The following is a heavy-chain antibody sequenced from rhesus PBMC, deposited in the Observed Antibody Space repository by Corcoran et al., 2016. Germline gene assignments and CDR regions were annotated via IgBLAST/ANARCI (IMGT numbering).Heavy chain of an antibody. CDR2: ISGSSGST. CDR1: GGSISSSNW. D-gene: IGHD6-31*01. Sequence: QVQLQESGPGLLKPSETLSLTCAVSGGSISSSNWWSWIRQPPGKGLEWIGYISGSSGSTYFNPSLKSRVTSSTDTSKNQFALKLSSVTAADTAVYYCASRIAAPFDYWGQGVLVTVSS. CDR3: ASRIAAPFDY. J-gene: IGHJ4*01. V-gene: IGHV4-65*01.